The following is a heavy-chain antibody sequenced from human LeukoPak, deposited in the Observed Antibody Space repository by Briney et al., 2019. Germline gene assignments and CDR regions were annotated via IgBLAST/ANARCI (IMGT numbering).Heavy chain of an antibody. J-gene: IGHJ4*02. CDR1: GYTFTSYG. Sequence: ASVKVSCKASGYTFTSYGISWVRQAPGQGLEWMGCISAYNGNTNYAQKLQGRVTMTTDTSTSTAYMELRSLRSDDTAVYYCARIAYYYDSSGYYIDYWGQGTLVTVSS. CDR3: ARIAYYYDSSGYYIDY. D-gene: IGHD3-22*01. CDR2: ISAYNGNT. V-gene: IGHV1-18*01.